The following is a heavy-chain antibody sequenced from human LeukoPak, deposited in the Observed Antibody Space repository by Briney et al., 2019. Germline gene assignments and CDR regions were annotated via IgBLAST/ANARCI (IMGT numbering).Heavy chain of an antibody. V-gene: IGHV1-2*02. D-gene: IGHD6-6*01. J-gene: IGHJ6*02. CDR1: GYTFTGYY. CDR2: INPNSGGT. CDR3: ARKQLVQGYYGMDV. Sequence: GASVKVSCKASGYTFTGYYMHWVRQAPGQGLEWMGWINPNSGGTNYAQKFQGRVTMTRDTSISTAYMELRSLRSDDTAVYYCARKQLVQGYYGMDVWGQGTTVTVSS.